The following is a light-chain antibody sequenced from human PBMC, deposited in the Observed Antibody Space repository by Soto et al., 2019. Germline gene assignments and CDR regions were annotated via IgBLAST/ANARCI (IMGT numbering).Light chain of an antibody. V-gene: IGKV3-15*01. CDR3: QQYNNWPRT. CDR2: GAS. CDR1: QSVSSN. J-gene: IGKJ1*01. Sequence: DIVLTQSPGTLSLYPGERATLSCRASQSVSSNLAWYQQKPGQAPRLLIYGASTRATGIPARFSGSGSGTEFTLTISSLQSEDFAVYYCQQYNNWPRTFGQGTKVDIK.